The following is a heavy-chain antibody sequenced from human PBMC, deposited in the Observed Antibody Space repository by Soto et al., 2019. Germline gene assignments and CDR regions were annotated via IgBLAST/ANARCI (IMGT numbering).Heavy chain of an antibody. V-gene: IGHV1-8*01. CDR1: GYTFTSYD. J-gene: IGHJ6*02. CDR3: ARHQTTVTSNYYYYYGMDV. CDR2: TNPNSGNT. Sequence: EASVKVSCKASGYTFTSYDINWVRQATGQGLEWMGWTNPNSGNTGYAQKFQGRVTMTRNTSISTAYMELSSLRSEDTAVYYCARHQTTVTSNYYYYYGMDVWGQGTRSPSP. D-gene: IGHD4-17*01.